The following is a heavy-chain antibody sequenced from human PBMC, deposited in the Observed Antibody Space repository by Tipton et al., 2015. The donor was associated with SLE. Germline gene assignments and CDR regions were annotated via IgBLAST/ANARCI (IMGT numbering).Heavy chain of an antibody. J-gene: IGHJ4*02. CDR2: LYHTGHT. D-gene: IGHD3-22*01. CDR3: ARASGGLLPFDY. CDR1: GYSITRAYY. Sequence: TLSLTCTVSGYSITRAYYWGWIRQSPGKGLEWIGSLYHTGHTYYNPSLKSRVSMSEDTSKNQLSLKVSSVTAADTAVYYCARASGGLLPFDYWGQGTLVTVSS. V-gene: IGHV4-38-2*02.